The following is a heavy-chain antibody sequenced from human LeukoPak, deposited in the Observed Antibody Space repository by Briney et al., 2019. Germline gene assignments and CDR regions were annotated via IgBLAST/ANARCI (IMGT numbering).Heavy chain of an antibody. D-gene: IGHD6-19*01. J-gene: IGHJ5*02. CDR2: INANAINT. V-gene: IGHV3-23*01. CDR1: GFAFSFFA. Sequence: AGTLRFYCEGSGFAFSFFAMTRDRQAPGPGLKWGSTINANAINTYYAASVKGRFTSSRDNSKSTLYLQLNSLRAEDTAVYYCAKPISGGLAVTADWFDPWGQGTLVTVSS. CDR3: AKPISGGLAVTADWFDP.